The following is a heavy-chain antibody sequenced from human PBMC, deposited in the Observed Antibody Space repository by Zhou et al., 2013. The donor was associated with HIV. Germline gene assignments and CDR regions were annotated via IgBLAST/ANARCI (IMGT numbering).Heavy chain of an antibody. J-gene: IGHJ2*01. V-gene: IGHV4-39*07. CDR1: GGSMSSSTYY. Sequence: VQLHESGPGLVKPSETLSLICTVSGGSMSSSTYYWGWIRQPPGKGLEWIGSIYYSGSTNYNPSLKSRVTISVDTSKNQFSLKLSSVTAADTAVYYCASLVVPAASSYWYFDLWGLAPWSLSPQ. CDR2: IYYSGST. CDR3: ASLVVPAASSYWYFDL. D-gene: IGHD2-2*01.